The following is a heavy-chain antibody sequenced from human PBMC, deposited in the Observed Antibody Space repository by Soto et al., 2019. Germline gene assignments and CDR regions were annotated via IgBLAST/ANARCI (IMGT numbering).Heavy chain of an antibody. CDR1: GYSFTSYW. J-gene: IGHJ6*02. V-gene: IGHV5-10-1*01. Sequence: GESLKICCKGSGYSFTSYWISWVRQMPGKGLEWMGRIDPSDSYTNYSPSFQGHVTISADKSISTAYLQWSSLKASDTAMYYCARQSHYYDSSGNYYYGMDVWGQGTTVTVS. CDR3: ARQSHYYDSSGNYYYGMDV. CDR2: IDPSDSYT. D-gene: IGHD3-22*01.